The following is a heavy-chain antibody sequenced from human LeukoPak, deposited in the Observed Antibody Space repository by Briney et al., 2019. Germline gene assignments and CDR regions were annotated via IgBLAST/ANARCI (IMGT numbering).Heavy chain of an antibody. CDR3: AAYYYDSSGYYSNFDY. V-gene: IGHV4-4*07. Sequence: PSETLSLTCTVSGGSISSYYWSWIRQPAGKGLEWIGRIYTSGSTNYNPSLKSRVTISVDTSKNQFSLKLSSVTAADTAVYYCAAYYYDSSGYYSNFDYWGQGTLVTVSS. D-gene: IGHD3-22*01. CDR2: IYTSGST. J-gene: IGHJ4*02. CDR1: GGSISSYY.